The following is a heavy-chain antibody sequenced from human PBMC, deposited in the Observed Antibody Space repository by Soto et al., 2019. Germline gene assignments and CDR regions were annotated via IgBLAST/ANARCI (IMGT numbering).Heavy chain of an antibody. CDR2: ISAYNGNT. J-gene: IGHJ5*01. CDR3: ARVQSGYDFAS. Sequence: QVQLVQSGAEVKKPGASVKVSCKASGYTFTSYGINWVRQAPGQGLEWMGWISAYNGNTHYAQKLQGRVTMTTDTPTSTANRELRSLRSADTAVYYCARVQSGYDFASWGQGTLVTVSS. V-gene: IGHV1-18*01. D-gene: IGHD5-12*01. CDR1: GYTFTSYG.